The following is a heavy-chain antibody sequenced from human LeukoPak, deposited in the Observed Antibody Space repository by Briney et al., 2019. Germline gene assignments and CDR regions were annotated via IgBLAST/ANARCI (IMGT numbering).Heavy chain of an antibody. D-gene: IGHD6-19*01. J-gene: IGHJ4*02. Sequence: GGSLRLSCAASGFTFSSYGMHWVRQAPGKGLEWVAVISYDGSNKYYADSVKGRFTISRDNSKNTLYLQMNSLRAEDTAVYYCAKGGSSGWTSDFDYWGQGTLVTVSS. V-gene: IGHV3-30*18. CDR3: AKGGSSGWTSDFDY. CDR1: GFTFSSYG. CDR2: ISYDGSNK.